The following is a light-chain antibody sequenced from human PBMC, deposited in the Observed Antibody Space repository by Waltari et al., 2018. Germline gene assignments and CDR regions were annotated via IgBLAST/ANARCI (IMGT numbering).Light chain of an antibody. V-gene: IGLV4-69*01. CDR2: VNSDGSH. Sequence: QLVLTQSPSASASLGASVKLTCTLSSGHSSNVIAWLQQQPEKGPRYLMKVNSDGSHSKGDGIPDRFSGFSSGTERYLTISSLQSEDEADYYCQTGGHGTWVFGGGTKLTIL. J-gene: IGLJ3*02. CDR1: SGHSSNV. CDR3: QTGGHGTWV.